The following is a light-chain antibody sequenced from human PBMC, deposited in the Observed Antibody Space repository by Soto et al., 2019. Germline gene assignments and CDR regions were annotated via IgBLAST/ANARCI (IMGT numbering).Light chain of an antibody. CDR3: QQRINSIT. CDR1: QGVGNY. V-gene: IGKV3-11*01. Sequence: EIVLAQSPATLSLAPGERATLSCRASQGVGNYFTWYQQKAGQAPRLLIYDASNRATGIPARFSGSGSGTDFTLTISSLEPEDFAVYYCQQRINSITFGQGTRLEIK. CDR2: DAS. J-gene: IGKJ5*01.